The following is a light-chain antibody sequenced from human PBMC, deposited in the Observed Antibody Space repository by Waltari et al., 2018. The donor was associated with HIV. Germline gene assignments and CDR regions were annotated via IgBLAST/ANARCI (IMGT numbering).Light chain of an antibody. V-gene: IGKV4-1*01. CDR3: QQYYTTPRT. CDR2: WAS. Sequence: DIVMTQSPDSLAVSLGERATINCKSSQSLLYSSDNKTCLTWYQQKPGQPPTVLIYWASTRASGVPDRFSGSGSGTDFTLTISSLQAEDVAVYYCQQYYTTPRTFGQGTKVEIK. CDR1: QSLLYSSDNKTC. J-gene: IGKJ1*01.